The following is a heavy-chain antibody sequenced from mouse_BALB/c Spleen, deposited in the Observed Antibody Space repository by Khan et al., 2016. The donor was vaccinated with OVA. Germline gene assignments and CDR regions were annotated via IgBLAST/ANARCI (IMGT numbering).Heavy chain of an antibody. J-gene: IGHJ3*01. CDR1: GFTFPSYW. CDR2: IFPGTGTT. D-gene: IGHD2-1*01. Sequence: VELVESGAELVKPGTSVKLSCKTSGFTFPSYWIQWVKQRPGQGLGWIGQIFPGTGTTYYTENFKDKATLTVDTSSNSAYMQLTSLTSEDSAVYFCARGYFGNYEFVYWGQGTLVTVSP. CDR3: ARGYFGNYEFVY. V-gene: IGHV1S132*01.